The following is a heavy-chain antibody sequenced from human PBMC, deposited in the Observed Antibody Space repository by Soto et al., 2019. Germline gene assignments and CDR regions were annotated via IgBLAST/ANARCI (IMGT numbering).Heavy chain of an antibody. Sequence: EVQLVESGGGLVQPGGSLRLSCAASGFTFSSYSMNWVRQAPGKGLEWVSYISSSSSTIYYADSVKGRFTISRDNAKNSLYLQMNSLRAEDTAVYYCARDYGSGSYGFFYFDYWGQGTLVTVSS. CDR2: ISSSSSTI. V-gene: IGHV3-48*01. CDR1: GFTFSSYS. D-gene: IGHD3-10*01. J-gene: IGHJ4*02. CDR3: ARDYGSGSYGFFYFDY.